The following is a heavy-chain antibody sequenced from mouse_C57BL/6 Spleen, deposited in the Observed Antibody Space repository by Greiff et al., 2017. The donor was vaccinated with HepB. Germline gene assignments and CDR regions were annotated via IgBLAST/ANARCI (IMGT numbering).Heavy chain of an antibody. V-gene: IGHV5-17*01. J-gene: IGHJ4*01. CDR1: GFTFSDYG. CDR3: ARPYYYGSSYGAMDY. CDR2: ISSGSSTI. D-gene: IGHD1-1*01. Sequence: EVKVEESGGGLVKPGGSLKLSCAASGFTFSDYGMHWVRQAPEKGLEWVAYISSGSSTIYYADTVKGRFTISRDNAKNTLFLQMTSLRSEDTAMYYCARPYYYGSSYGAMDYWGQGTSVTVSS.